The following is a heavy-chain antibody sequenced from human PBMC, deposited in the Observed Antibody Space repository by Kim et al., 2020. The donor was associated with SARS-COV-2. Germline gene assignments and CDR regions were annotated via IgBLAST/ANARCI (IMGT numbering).Heavy chain of an antibody. Sequence: PALQSRVTISVATSKNQFSLKLSSVTAADTAVYYCARGQLLSYYYYGMDVWGQGTTVTVSS. CDR3: ARGQLLSYYYYGMDV. D-gene: IGHD1-1*01. V-gene: IGHV4-59*09. J-gene: IGHJ6*02.